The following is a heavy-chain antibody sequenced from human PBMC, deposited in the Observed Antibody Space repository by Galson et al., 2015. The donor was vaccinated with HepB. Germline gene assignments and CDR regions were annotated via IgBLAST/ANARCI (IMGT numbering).Heavy chain of an antibody. CDR3: ARDHRRMDFDRNPYYYYYYMDV. CDR1: GFTFSSFG. Sequence: SLRLSCAASGFTFSSFGIHWVRQAPGKGLEWVAVISLDGSNKYYADSVKGRFTISRDNSKNTLYLQMNSLRTEDTAVYYCARDHRRMDFDRNPYYYYYYMDVWGKGATVTVSS. V-gene: IGHV3-30*03. D-gene: IGHD1-14*01. J-gene: IGHJ6*03. CDR2: ISLDGSNK.